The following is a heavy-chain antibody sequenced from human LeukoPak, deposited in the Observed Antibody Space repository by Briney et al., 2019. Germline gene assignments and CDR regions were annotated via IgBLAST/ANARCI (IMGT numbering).Heavy chain of an antibody. V-gene: IGHV1-2*06. J-gene: IGHJ4*02. CDR3: ARVLVHSSGYYYFDY. CDR2: INPNTGDT. CDR1: GYTFTGYY. Sequence: ASVKVSCKASGYTFTGYYLHWVRQAPGQGLEWMGRINPNTGDTNSAQKFQGRVTMTRDTSISTAYMELSGLTSDDTAVYFRARVLVHSSGYYYFDYWGQGTLVTVSS. D-gene: IGHD3-22*01.